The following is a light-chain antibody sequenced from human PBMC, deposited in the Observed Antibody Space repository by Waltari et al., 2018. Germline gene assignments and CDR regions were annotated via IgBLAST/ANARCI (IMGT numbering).Light chain of an antibody. CDR3: QQRSNWPPT. CDR1: QSVSSY. V-gene: IGKV3-11*01. J-gene: IGKJ4*01. Sequence: ETVLTQSPATLSLSPGERATLSCRASQSVSSYLAWYQQKHGQAPRLLIYDASNRATGIPARFSGSGSGTDFTLTISSLEPEDFAVYYCQQRSNWPPTFGGGTKVEIK. CDR2: DAS.